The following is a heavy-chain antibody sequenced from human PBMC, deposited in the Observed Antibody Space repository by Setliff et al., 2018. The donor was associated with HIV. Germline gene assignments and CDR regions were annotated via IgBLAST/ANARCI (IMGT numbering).Heavy chain of an antibody. J-gene: IGHJ6*03. V-gene: IGHV4-34*01. CDR3: ARGRYRSRWYASDHYYIDV. CDR2: INHRGRT. CDR1: GFSFRTYW. Sequence: SGGLRLSCAASGFSFRTYWMSWVRQAPGKGLEWIGEINHRGRTRYNPSLKSRVTISVETSKNQFSLRVNSVTAADTAFYYCARGRYRSRWYASDHYYIDVWGKGTTVTVSS. D-gene: IGHD6-13*01.